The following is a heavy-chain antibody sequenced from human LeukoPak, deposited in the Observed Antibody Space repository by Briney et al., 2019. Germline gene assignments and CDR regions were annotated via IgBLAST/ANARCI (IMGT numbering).Heavy chain of an antibody. J-gene: IGHJ4*02. Sequence: SETLSLTCAVYGGSFSGYYWSWIRQPPGKGLEWIGEINHSGSTNYNPSLKSRVTISVDTSKNQFSLKLSSVTAADTAVYYCARGFLYYYDSSGYDLGPARYFDYWGQGTLVTVSS. V-gene: IGHV4-34*01. CDR3: ARGFLYYYDSSGYDLGPARYFDY. CDR1: GGSFSGYY. D-gene: IGHD3-22*01. CDR2: INHSGST.